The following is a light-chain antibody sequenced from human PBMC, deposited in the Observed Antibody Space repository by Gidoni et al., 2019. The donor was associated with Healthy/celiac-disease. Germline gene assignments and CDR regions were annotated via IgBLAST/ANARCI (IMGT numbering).Light chain of an antibody. J-gene: IGKJ1*01. CDR2: GAS. V-gene: IGKV3-20*01. CDR3: QQYGSSRT. Sequence: EIELTQSPGTLSLSPGESATLSCRASQSVSSSYLAWYQQKPGQAPRLLIYGASRRATGIPDRFSGSGSGTDFTLTISRLEPEDFAVYYCQQYGSSRTFGQGTKVEIK. CDR1: QSVSSSY.